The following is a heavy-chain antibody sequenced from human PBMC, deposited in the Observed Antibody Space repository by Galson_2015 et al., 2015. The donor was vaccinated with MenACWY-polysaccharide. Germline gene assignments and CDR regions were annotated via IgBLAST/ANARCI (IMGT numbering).Heavy chain of an antibody. CDR1: GLTFSNNW. D-gene: IGHD3-10*01. CDR2: INSDASST. CDR3: VGHLARGGTGADCIDA. V-gene: IGHV3-74*01. J-gene: IGHJ6*02. Sequence: SLRLSCAASGLTFSNNWIHWVRQAPGKGLEWVSRINSDASSTAYADSVKGRFTISRDNAKNTLYLQMNSLRVEDTAVYYCVGHLARGGTGADCIDAWGQGTTVAVSS.